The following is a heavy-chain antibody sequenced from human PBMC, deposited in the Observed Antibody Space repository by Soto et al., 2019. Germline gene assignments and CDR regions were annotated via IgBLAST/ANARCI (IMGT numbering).Heavy chain of an antibody. J-gene: IGHJ5*02. CDR1: GGSISSYY. D-gene: IGHD3-16*01. CDR3: ARVMITFGGVTGHNWFDP. CDR2: IYYSGST. V-gene: IGHV4-59*01. Sequence: SETLSLTCTVSGGSISSYYWSWIRQPPGKGLEWIGYIYYSGSTNYNPSLKSRVTISVDTSKNQFSLKLSSVTAADTAVYYCARVMITFGGVTGHNWFDPWGQGTLVTVS.